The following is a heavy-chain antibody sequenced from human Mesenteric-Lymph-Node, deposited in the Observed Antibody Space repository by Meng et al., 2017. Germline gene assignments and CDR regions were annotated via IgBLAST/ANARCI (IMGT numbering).Heavy chain of an antibody. CDR2: INNDGRST. CDR3: ARNYDGGVDY. D-gene: IGHD4-23*01. V-gene: IGHV3-74*01. CDR1: GFTFSSYV. J-gene: IGHJ4*02. Sequence: EVQLVESGGGLVQPGGPRGLSCAASGFTFSSYVMYWVRQAPGKGLEWVSRINNDGRSTGYADSVKGRFTISRENAKNTLYLQMNSLRAEDTAVYYCARNYDGGVDYWGQGTLVTVSS.